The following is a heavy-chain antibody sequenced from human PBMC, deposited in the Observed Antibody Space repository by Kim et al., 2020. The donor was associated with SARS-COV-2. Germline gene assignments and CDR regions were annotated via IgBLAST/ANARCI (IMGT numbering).Heavy chain of an antibody. CDR1: GGTFSSYA. D-gene: IGHD4-17*01. J-gene: IGHJ4*02. CDR2: IIPILGIA. CDR3: ARDCKDYGGNPLDY. V-gene: IGHV1-69*04. Sequence: SVKVSCKASGGTFSSYAISWVRQAPGQGLEWMGRIIPILGIANYAQKFQGRVTITADKSTSTAYMELSSLRSEDTAVYYFARDCKDYGGNPLDYWGQGT.